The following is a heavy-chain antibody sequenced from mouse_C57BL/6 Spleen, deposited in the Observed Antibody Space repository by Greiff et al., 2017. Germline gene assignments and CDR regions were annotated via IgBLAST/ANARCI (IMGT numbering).Heavy chain of an antibody. V-gene: IGHV5-9-1*02. Sequence: EVKLEESGEGLVKPGGSLKLSCAASGFTFSSYAMSWVRQTPEKRLEWVAYISSGGDYIYYADTVKGRFTISRDNARNTLYLQMSSLKSEDTAMYYCTRDPNYYDYAWFAYWGQGTLVTVSA. CDR3: TRDPNYYDYAWFAY. J-gene: IGHJ3*01. D-gene: IGHD2-4*01. CDR1: GFTFSSYA. CDR2: ISSGGDYI.